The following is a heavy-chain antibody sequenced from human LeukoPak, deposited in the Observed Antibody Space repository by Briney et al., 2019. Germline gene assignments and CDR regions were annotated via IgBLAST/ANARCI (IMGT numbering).Heavy chain of an antibody. Sequence: GGSLRLSCAASGFTFSSYSMNWVRQAPGKGLEWVSYISSSGSTIYYADSVKGRFTISRDNAKNSLYLQMNSLRAEDTAVYYCARGSSRDSSSFVDFDYWGQGTLVTVSS. D-gene: IGHD6-13*01. CDR2: ISSSGSTI. V-gene: IGHV3-48*04. CDR3: ARGSSRDSSSFVDFDY. J-gene: IGHJ4*02. CDR1: GFTFSSYS.